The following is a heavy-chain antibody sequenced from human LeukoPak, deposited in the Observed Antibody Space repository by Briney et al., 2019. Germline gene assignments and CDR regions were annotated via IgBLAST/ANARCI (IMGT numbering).Heavy chain of an antibody. D-gene: IGHD4-17*01. CDR3: ARDVDYGDYVGSVGKYYFDY. J-gene: IGHJ4*02. CDR1: GGTFSSYA. CDR2: IIPFLAIT. V-gene: IGHV1-69*04. Sequence: ASVKVSFKASGGTFSSYAFSWVRQPPGQGLEWMGMIIPFLAITNYAQKFQGRVTITADKSTSTAYMELSSLRSEDTAVYFCARDVDYGDYVGSVGKYYFDYWGQGTLVTVSS.